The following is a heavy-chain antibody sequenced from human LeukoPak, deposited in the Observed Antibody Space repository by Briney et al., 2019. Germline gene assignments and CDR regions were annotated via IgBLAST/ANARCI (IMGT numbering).Heavy chain of an antibody. J-gene: IGHJ4*02. CDR1: GFTFDDYA. CDR2: INRNSGGI. D-gene: IGHD4-17*01. Sequence: GGSLRLSCAVSGFTFDDYAMHWVRQAPGKGLEWVSGINRNSGGIGYADSVKGRFTISRDNAKNSLYLQMNSLGTEDTALYYCAKDGGDYGDFAYYFDNWGQGTLVTVSS. CDR3: AKDGGDYGDFAYYFDN. V-gene: IGHV3-9*01.